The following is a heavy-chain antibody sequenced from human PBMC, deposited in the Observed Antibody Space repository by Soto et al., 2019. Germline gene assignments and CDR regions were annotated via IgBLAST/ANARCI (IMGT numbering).Heavy chain of an antibody. D-gene: IGHD6-6*01. Sequence: EVQLLESGGGLVQPGGSLRLSCAASGVTFNKYAMTWVRQAPGKGLEWVSTISGRGGSTYYADSVKGRFTISRDNSKNTLYRQMSSLRAEDTSLYYCATTEYRSSTTFGEFDYWGQGTLVTVSS. CDR3: ATTEYRSSTTFGEFDY. J-gene: IGHJ4*02. V-gene: IGHV3-23*01. CDR1: GVTFNKYA. CDR2: ISGRGGST.